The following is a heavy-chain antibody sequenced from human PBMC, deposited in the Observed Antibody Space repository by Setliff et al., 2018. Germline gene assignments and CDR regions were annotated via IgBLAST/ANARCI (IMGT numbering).Heavy chain of an antibody. V-gene: IGHV4-39*07. CDR1: GGSISSSSYY. J-gene: IGHJ4*02. CDR2: IYYSGST. D-gene: IGHD6-13*01. CDR3: ARVAAYSSSWVDY. Sequence: SETLSLTCTVSGGSISSSSYYWGWIRQPPGKGLEWIGSIYYSGSTYYNPSLKSRVTISVDTSKNQFSLKLSSVTAADTAVYYCARVAAYSSSWVDYWGQGTLVTVSS.